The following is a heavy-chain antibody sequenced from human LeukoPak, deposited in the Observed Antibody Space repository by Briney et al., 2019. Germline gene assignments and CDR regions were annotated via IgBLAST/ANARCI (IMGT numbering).Heavy chain of an antibody. CDR2: IYYSGTT. J-gene: IGHJ4*02. CDR3: ARDIGVAGWIDY. CDR1: GGSISSYY. Sequence: SETLSLTCTVSGGSISSYYWSWIRQPPGKGLEWIGYIYYSGTTKYNPSLKSRITISVDTSKNQFSLKLSSVTAADTAVYYCARDIGVAGWIDYWGQGTLVTVSS. V-gene: IGHV4-59*01. D-gene: IGHD6-19*01.